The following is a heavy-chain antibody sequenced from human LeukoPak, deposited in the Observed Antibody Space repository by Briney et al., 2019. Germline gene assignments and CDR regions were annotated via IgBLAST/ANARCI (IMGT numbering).Heavy chain of an antibody. CDR2: IYSGGST. CDR1: GFTVSSNY. V-gene: IGHV3-66*01. J-gene: IGHJ4*02. Sequence: PGGSLRLSCAASGFTVSSNYMSWDRQAPGKGLEWVSVIYSGGSTYYADSVKGRFTISRDNSKNTLYLQMNSLRAEDTAVYYCARGTHDILTGLNYWGQGTLVTVSS. CDR3: ARGTHDILTGLNY. D-gene: IGHD3-9*01.